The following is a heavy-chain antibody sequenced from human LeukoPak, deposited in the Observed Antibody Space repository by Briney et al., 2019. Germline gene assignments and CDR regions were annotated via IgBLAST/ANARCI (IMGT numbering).Heavy chain of an antibody. Sequence: GASVKVSCKASGGTFSSYAISWVRQAPGQGLEWMGGIIPIFGTANYAQKFQGRVTITADESTSTAYMELSSLRSEDTAVYYCARWRVYYGSGSPFGYWYFDLWGRGTLVTVSS. V-gene: IGHV1-69*13. CDR2: IIPIFGTA. CDR1: GGTFSSYA. CDR3: ARWRVYYGSGSPFGYWYFDL. J-gene: IGHJ2*01. D-gene: IGHD3-10*01.